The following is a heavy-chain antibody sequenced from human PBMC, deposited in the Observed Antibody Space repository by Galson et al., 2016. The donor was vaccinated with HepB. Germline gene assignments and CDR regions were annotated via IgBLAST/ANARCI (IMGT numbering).Heavy chain of an antibody. D-gene: IGHD3-22*01. Sequence: SLRLSCAASGFTFTDHFVDWVRQAPGKGLEWVGRSRNKGSRYSSEYAASVKGRFTMSRDDSQTSLYLQMNILTTADTAVYYCARLHYDGSIFHPFDCWGQGTLVTVSS. V-gene: IGHV3-72*01. CDR2: SRNKGSRYSS. CDR1: GFTFTDHF. J-gene: IGHJ4*02. CDR3: ARLHYDGSIFHPFDC.